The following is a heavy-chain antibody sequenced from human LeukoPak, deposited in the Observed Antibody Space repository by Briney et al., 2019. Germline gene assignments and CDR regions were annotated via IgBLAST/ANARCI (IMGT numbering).Heavy chain of an antibody. J-gene: IGHJ5*02. D-gene: IGHD1-26*01. V-gene: IGHV4-61*02. CDR3: ARLIIVGAGFDP. CDR2: IYTSGST. CDR1: GGSISSGSYY. Sequence: PSQTLSLTCTVSGGSISSGSYYWSWIRQPAGKGLEWIGRIYTSGSTNYNPSLKSRVTISVDTSKNQFSLKLSSVTAADTAVYYCARLIIVGAGFDPWGQGTLVTVSS.